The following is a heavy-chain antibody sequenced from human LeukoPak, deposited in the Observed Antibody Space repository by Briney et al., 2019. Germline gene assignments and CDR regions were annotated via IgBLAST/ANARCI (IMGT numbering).Heavy chain of an antibody. J-gene: IGHJ4*02. CDR3: ARDLSDSSGYYYRSLGYFDY. Sequence: PGGSLRLSCAASGFTFSSYSMDWVRQAPGKGLEWVSSINRSSSYIYYADSVKGRFTISRDNAKKSLYLQMNSLRVEDTAVYYCARDLSDSSGYYYRSLGYFDYWGQGTLVT. D-gene: IGHD3-22*01. CDR2: INRSSSYI. CDR1: GFTFSSYS. V-gene: IGHV3-21*01.